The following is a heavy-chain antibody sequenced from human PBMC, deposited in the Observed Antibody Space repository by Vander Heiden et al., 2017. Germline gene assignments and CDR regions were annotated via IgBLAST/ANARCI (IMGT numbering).Heavy chain of an antibody. Sequence: QVQLVESGGGVVQPGRSLRLSCAASGFTFSSYGMHWVRQAPGNGREWVAVISYDGSNKYYADSVKGRFTISRDNSKNTLYLKMNSMRAEETAVYYCAKDNLRRGGRLTYFDYWGQGTLVTVYS. CDR1: GFTFSSYG. CDR2: ISYDGSNK. D-gene: IGHD1-26*01. CDR3: AKDNLRRGGRLTYFDY. J-gene: IGHJ4*02. V-gene: IGHV3-30*18.